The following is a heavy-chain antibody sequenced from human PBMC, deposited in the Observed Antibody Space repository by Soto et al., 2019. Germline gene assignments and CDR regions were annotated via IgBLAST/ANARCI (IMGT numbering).Heavy chain of an antibody. J-gene: IGHJ5*02. CDR3: AREVYYLNWFAP. V-gene: IGHV3-48*01. CDR1: GFTFSSYS. D-gene: IGHD3-10*01. CDR2: ISSSSSTI. Sequence: EVQLVESGGGLVQPGGSLRLSCAASGFTFSSYSMNWVRQAPGKGLEWVSYISSSSSTIYYADSVKGRFTISRDNAKNSLYLQMNRLRAEDTAVYYCAREVYYLNWFAPWGQGTLVTVSS.